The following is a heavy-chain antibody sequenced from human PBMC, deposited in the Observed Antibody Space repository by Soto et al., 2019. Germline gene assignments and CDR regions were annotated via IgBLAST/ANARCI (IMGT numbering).Heavy chain of an antibody. D-gene: IGHD3-10*01. Sequence: QVQLVQSGAEVKKPGSSVKVSCKASGGTFSNYALISWVRQAPGQGLEWMGGIIPIDATVNYAQKFHGRITITADESTTTAYMDLGSLRSDDTAVYYCARDLLGFGYTYADVWGQGTTVTVSS. CDR3: ARDLLGFGYTYADV. J-gene: IGHJ6*01. CDR1: GGTFSNYA. CDR2: IIPIDATV. V-gene: IGHV1-69*12.